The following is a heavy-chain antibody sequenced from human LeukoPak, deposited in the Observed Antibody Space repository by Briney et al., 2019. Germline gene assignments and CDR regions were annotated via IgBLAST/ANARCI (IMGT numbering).Heavy chain of an antibody. D-gene: IGHD4-17*01. J-gene: IGHJ6*02. CDR1: GFTFSSYA. V-gene: IGHV3-23*01. CDR3: ANPPSVHGYYYYGMDV. CDR2: ISGSGGST. Sequence: SGGSLRLSCAASGFTFSSYAMSWVRQAPGKGLEWVSAISGSGGSTYYADSVKGRFTISRDNSKNTLYLQMNSLRAEDTAVYYCANPPSVHGYYYYGMDVWGQGTTVTVSS.